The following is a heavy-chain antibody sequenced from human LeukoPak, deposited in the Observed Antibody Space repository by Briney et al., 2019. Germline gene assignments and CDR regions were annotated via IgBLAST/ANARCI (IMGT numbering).Heavy chain of an antibody. CDR1: GGTFSSYA. J-gene: IGHJ3*02. CDR2: IIPIFGTA. CDR3: ARGEDYDFWSGFRGAFDI. D-gene: IGHD3-3*01. Sequence: SVKVSCKASGGTFSSYAISWVRQAPGQGLEWMGGIIPIFGTANYAQKFQGRVTITADESTSTAYMALSSLRSEDTAVYYCARGEDYDFWSGFRGAFDIWGQGTMVTVSS. V-gene: IGHV1-69*01.